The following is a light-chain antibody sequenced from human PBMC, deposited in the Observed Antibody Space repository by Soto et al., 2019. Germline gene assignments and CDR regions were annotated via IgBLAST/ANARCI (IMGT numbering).Light chain of an antibody. CDR1: QAIDSW. CDR2: AAS. CDR3: QQTNIFPYT. J-gene: IGKJ2*01. V-gene: IGKV1-12*01. Sequence: DIQMTQSPSSVSASVGDRVTITCRASQAIDSWLAWYQQKPGKAPKLLIYAASTLQGAVPSRFSGRGSGTDFSLTISSLQPEDFATYYCQQTNIFPYTFGQGTKLEIK.